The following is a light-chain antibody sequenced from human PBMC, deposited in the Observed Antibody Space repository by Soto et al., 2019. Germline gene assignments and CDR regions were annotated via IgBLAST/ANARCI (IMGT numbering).Light chain of an antibody. Sequence: EIVLTQSPGTLSLSPGERATLSCRASQSVSSNYLAWYQQKSGQAPRPLIYGASSRATGIPDRFSGSGAGTYFTLTISRLESEDFAVYYCQQYGSSAWTFGQGTK. J-gene: IGKJ1*01. CDR2: GAS. CDR3: QQYGSSAWT. CDR1: QSVSSNY. V-gene: IGKV3-20*01.